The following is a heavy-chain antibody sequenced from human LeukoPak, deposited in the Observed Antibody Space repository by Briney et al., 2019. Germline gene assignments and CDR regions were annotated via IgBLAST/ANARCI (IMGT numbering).Heavy chain of an antibody. D-gene: IGHD3-22*01. CDR2: IYYSGST. Sequence: PSETLSLTCTVSGGSISSSSYYWGWIRQSPGKGLEWIGSIYYSGSTYYNPSLKSRVTISVDTSKNQFSLKLSSVTAADTAVYYCARQVWGYYDSSGYQPLFDYWGQGTLVTVSS. CDR3: ARQVWGYYDSSGYQPLFDY. J-gene: IGHJ4*02. V-gene: IGHV4-39*01. CDR1: GGSISSSSYY.